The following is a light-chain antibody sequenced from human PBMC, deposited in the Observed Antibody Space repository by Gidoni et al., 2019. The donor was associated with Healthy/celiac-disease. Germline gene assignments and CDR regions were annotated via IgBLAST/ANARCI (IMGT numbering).Light chain of an antibody. CDR3: QQYGSSPPVT. V-gene: IGKV3-20*01. Sequence: EMGLKHSPGTLSLSPGETANLSCRASQSVSSSYLAWYQQKPGQAPRLLIYGASSRATGIPDRFSGSGSGTDFTLTISSLEPEDFAVYYCQQYGSSPPVTFGGGTKVEIK. J-gene: IGKJ4*01. CDR2: GAS. CDR1: QSVSSSY.